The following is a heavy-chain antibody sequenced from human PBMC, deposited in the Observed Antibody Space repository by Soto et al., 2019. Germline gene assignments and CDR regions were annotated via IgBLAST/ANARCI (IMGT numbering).Heavy chain of an antibody. CDR2: IYHTGRI. CDR3: AGTFLSASYYAY. CDR1: GDSMSKSYW. D-gene: IGHD1-26*01. Sequence: QVQLQESGPGLVKPSGTLSVTCDVSGDSMSKSYWWSWVRQTPGKGLEWIGEIYHTGRINYNPALKRRVIISMDQSQNQFSLKVSSVTAADTAIYFCAGTFLSASYYAYWGQGTLIAVSS. J-gene: IGHJ1*01. V-gene: IGHV4-4*02.